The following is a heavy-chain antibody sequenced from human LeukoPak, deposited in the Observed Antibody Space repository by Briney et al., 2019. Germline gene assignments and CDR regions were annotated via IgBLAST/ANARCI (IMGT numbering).Heavy chain of an antibody. V-gene: IGHV1-2*02. CDR2: IDPNSGGT. Sequence: ASVKVSCKASGYTFTGYYMHWVRQAPGQGLEWMGWIDPNSGGTNYAQKFQGRVTMTRDTSISTAYMELSSLRSEDTAVYYCAKGLSDYYDSSGYYFDYWGQGTLVTVSS. J-gene: IGHJ4*02. CDR1: GYTFTGYY. CDR3: AKGLSDYYDSSGYYFDY. D-gene: IGHD3-22*01.